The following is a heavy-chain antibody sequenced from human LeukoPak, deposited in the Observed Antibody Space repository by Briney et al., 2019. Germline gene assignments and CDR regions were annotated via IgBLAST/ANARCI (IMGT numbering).Heavy chain of an antibody. V-gene: IGHV1-18*01. Sequence: ASVKVSCKASGYTLNRFGMSWVRQAPGQGLEWLGWINTYNGNTKVGEKFQGRVTMTTDTSTSTVYMEMTSLRSDDTAVYYCARAGSDYDSWSGYLSYWGQGTLVTVSS. J-gene: IGHJ4*02. D-gene: IGHD3-3*01. CDR1: GYTLNRFG. CDR2: INTYNGNT. CDR3: ARAGSDYDSWSGYLSY.